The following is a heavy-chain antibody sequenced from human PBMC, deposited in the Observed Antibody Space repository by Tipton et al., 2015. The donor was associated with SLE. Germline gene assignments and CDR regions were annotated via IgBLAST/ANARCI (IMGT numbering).Heavy chain of an antibody. J-gene: IGHJ6*02. V-gene: IGHV4-34*01. Sequence: TLSLTCAVYGGSFSSYYWSWIRQPPGKGLEWIGEINHSGSTNYNPSLKSRVTISVDTSKNQFSLKLGSVTAADTAVYYCAGGDCGGDCYTDYYGMDVWGQGTTVTVSS. CDR3: AGGDCGGDCYTDYYGMDV. D-gene: IGHD2-21*01. CDR2: INHSGST. CDR1: GGSFSSYY.